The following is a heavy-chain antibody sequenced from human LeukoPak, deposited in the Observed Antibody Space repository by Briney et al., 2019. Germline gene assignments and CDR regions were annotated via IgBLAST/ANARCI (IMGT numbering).Heavy chain of an antibody. V-gene: IGHV3-9*01. D-gene: IGHD5-18*01. CDR2: ISWNSGSI. Sequence: GGSLRLSCAASGFTFDDYAMHWVRQAPGKGLEWVSGISWNSGSIGYADSVKGRFTISRDNAKNSLYLQMNSLRAEDTALHYCAKDQVTDYYYYGMDVWGQGTTVTVSS. CDR3: AKDQVTDYYYYGMDV. CDR1: GFTFDDYA. J-gene: IGHJ6*02.